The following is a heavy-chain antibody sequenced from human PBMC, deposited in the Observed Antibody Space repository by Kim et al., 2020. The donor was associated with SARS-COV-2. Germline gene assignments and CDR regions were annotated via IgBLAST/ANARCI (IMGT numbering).Heavy chain of an antibody. J-gene: IGHJ4*02. CDR2: ISAYNGNT. CDR3: ARGAYDYGDPYGFDY. Sequence: ASVKVSCKASGYTFTSYGISWVRQAPGQGLEWMGWISAYNGNTNYAQKLQGRVTMTTDTSTSTAYMELRSLRSDDTAVYYCARGAYDYGDPYGFDYWGQGTLVTVSS. V-gene: IGHV1-18*04. D-gene: IGHD4-17*01. CDR1: GYTFTSYG.